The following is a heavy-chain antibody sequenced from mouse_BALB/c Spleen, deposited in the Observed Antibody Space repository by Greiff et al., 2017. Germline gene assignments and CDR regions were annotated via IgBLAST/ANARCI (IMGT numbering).Heavy chain of an antibody. CDR2: INPSTGYT. CDR3: ARNYDNDDY. CDR1: GYTFTSYW. J-gene: IGHJ2*01. Sequence: VKVVESGAELAKPGASVKMSCKASGYTFTSYWMHWVKQRPGQGLEWIGYINPSTGYTEYNQKFKDKATLTADKSSSTAYMQLSSLTSEDSAVYYCARNYDNDDYWGQGTTLTVSS. V-gene: IGHV1-7*01. D-gene: IGHD2-4*01.